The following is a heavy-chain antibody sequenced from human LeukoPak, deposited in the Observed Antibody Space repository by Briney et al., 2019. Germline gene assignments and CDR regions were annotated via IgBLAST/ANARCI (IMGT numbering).Heavy chain of an antibody. CDR3: AKDSFSGSYFDY. V-gene: IGHV3-23*01. J-gene: IGHJ4*02. Sequence: PGGSLRLTCAASGFTFSSYAMSWVRQAPGKGLEWVSAISGSGGSTYYADSVKGRFTISRDNSKNTLYLQMNSLRAEDTAVYYCAKDSFSGSYFDYWGQGTLVTVSS. D-gene: IGHD3-10*01. CDR2: ISGSGGST. CDR1: GFTFSSYA.